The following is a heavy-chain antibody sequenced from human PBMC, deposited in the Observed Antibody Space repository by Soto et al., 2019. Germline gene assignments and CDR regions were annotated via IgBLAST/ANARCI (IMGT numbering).Heavy chain of an antibody. V-gene: IGHV3-21*01. J-gene: IGHJ4*02. Sequence: GGSLRLSCAASGFTFSSYAMSWVRQAPGKGLEWVSAISSSSSYTYYADSVKGRFTISRDNAKNTLYLQMNSLRAEDTAVYYCARDIRRNFDYWGQGTLVTVSS. CDR1: GFTFSSYA. CDR2: ISSSSSYT. CDR3: ARDIRRNFDY.